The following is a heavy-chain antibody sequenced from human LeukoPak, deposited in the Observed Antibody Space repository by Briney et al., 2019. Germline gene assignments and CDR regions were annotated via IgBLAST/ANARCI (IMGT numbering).Heavy chain of an antibody. V-gene: IGHV3-7*03. CDR3: ASLLTYYDFWSGYGSWFDY. J-gene: IGHJ4*02. Sequence: GGSLRLSCAASGFTFSSYWMSWVRQAPGKGLEWVANINQDGSEKYYVDSVKGRFTISRDNAKNSLYLQMNSLRAEDKAVYFCASLLTYYDFWSGYGSWFDYWGQGTLVTAS. D-gene: IGHD3-3*01. CDR1: GFTFSSYW. CDR2: INQDGSEK.